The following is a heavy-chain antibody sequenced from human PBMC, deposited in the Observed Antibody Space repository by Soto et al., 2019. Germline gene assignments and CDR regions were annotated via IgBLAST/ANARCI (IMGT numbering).Heavy chain of an antibody. CDR3: AMDGFYGDFSSNYFDP. Sequence: GESLKISCKGSGYTFSNYWIAWVRQMPGKGLEYMGIIYPSDSQTRYSPSFQGQVTISADKSISTAYLQWTSLKASDTAIYYCAMDGFYGDFSSNYFDPWGQGTRVTFAS. J-gene: IGHJ5*02. CDR1: GYTFSNYW. CDR2: IYPSDSQT. V-gene: IGHV5-51*01. D-gene: IGHD4-17*01.